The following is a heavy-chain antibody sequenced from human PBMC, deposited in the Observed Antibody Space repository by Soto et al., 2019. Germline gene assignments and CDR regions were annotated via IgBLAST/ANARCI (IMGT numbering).Heavy chain of an antibody. D-gene: IGHD3-10*01. CDR3: ARVLYYGSGSYSPYGMDV. V-gene: IGHV1-69*01. CDR2: VSPPFRTS. Sequence: QVQLVQSGAEVKKPGSSVKVSCKTSGVSFNNNGIGWVRQAPGHGLEWMGGVSPPFRTSNYARKFQVRISITADASTGTVNMELSRLTSEDTAQYYCARVLYYGSGSYSPYGMDVWGQGTTVTVSS. CDR1: GVSFNNNG. J-gene: IGHJ6*02.